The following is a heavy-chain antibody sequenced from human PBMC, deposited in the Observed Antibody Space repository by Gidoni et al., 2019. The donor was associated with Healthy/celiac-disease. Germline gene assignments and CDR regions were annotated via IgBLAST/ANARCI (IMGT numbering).Heavy chain of an antibody. D-gene: IGHD6-13*01. CDR1: GGSFSGYY. J-gene: IGHJ4*02. CDR3: ARVPGYSLDY. CDR2: INHSGST. Sequence: QVQLQQWGAGLLKPSETLSLTCAVYGGSFSGYYWSWIRQPPGKGLEWIGEINHSGSTNYNPSLKSRVTISVDTSKNQFSLKLSSVTVADTAVYYCARVPGYSLDYWGQGTLVTVSS. V-gene: IGHV4-34*01.